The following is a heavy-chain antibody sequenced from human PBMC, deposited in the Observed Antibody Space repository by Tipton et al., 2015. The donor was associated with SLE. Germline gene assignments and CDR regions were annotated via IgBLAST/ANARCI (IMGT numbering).Heavy chain of an antibody. V-gene: IGHV4-34*01. CDR2: INHSGST. CDR3: ASLVVVPAELGKGATEAMDY. J-gene: IGHJ4*02. D-gene: IGHD2-2*01. CDR1: GGSFSGYY. Sequence: TLSLTCAVYGGSFSGYYWSWIRQPPGKGLEWIGEINHSGSTNYNPSLKSRVTISVDTSKNQFSLKLNFVTAADTAVYYCASLVVVPAELGKGATEAMDYWGQGTLVTVSS.